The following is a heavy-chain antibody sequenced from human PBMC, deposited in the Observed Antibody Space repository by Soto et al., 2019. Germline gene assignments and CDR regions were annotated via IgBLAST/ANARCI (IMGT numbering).Heavy chain of an antibody. CDR2: VSPDSGNA. D-gene: IGHD2-21*02. CDR1: GYTFTDYD. V-gene: IGHV1-8*01. CDR3: EVTTGY. J-gene: IGHJ4*02. Sequence: QVQVVQSRAEVKKPGASVKVSCKTSGYTFTDYDINWIRQAPGQGLEWMGWVSPDSGNAGYAPQFXGRXSMTSDTSISTVYMELSSLRAEDTAVYFCEVTTGYWGQGTMVTVSS.